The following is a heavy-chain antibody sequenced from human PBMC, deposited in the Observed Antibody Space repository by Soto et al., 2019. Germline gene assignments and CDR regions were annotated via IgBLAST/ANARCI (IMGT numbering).Heavy chain of an antibody. CDR3: ARDPGSGSNYYGMDV. CDR2: TYYRSKWYN. D-gene: IGHD6-25*01. J-gene: IGHJ6*02. CDR1: GDSVSSNSAA. Sequence: SQTLSLTCAISGDSVSSNSAAWHWIRQSPSRGLEWLGRTYYRSKWYNDYALSVKSRITVDADTSKNQFSLKLSSVTAADTAVYYCARDPGSGSNYYGMDVWGQGTTVTVSS. V-gene: IGHV6-1*01.